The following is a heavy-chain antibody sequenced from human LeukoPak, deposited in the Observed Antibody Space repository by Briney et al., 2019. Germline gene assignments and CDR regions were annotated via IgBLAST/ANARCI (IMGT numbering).Heavy chain of an antibody. CDR3: ARDKGEDVDV. CDR2: IYHRGST. J-gene: IGHJ6*04. CDR1: GGSISSYY. Sequence: PSETLSLTCTVSGGSISSYYWSWIRQPPGKGLEWIGYIYHRGSTLYNPSLKSRVTTSLDMSKNQFSLKMRSVTAADTAVYYCARDKGEDVDVWGKGTTVTVSS. V-gene: IGHV4-59*12.